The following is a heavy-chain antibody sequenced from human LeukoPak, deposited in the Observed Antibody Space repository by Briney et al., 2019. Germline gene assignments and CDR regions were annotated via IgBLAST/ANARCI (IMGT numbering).Heavy chain of an antibody. Sequence: PSETLSLTCAVYGGSFSGYYWSWIRQPPGKGLEWIGEINHSGSTNYNPSLKSRVTISVDTSKNQFSLKLSSVTAADTAVYYCARAQHPDSGTYGITIFGVDRAFDIWGQGTMVTVSS. CDR1: GGSFSGYY. CDR3: ARAQHPDSGTYGITIFGVDRAFDI. V-gene: IGHV4-34*01. CDR2: INHSGST. D-gene: IGHD3-3*01. J-gene: IGHJ3*02.